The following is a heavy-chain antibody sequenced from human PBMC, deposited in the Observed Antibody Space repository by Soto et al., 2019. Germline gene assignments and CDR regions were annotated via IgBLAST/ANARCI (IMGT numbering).Heavy chain of an antibody. CDR3: ANAVGYDSSGYYPKGQFDY. CDR2: ISGSGVRT. Sequence: VSLRLAISSSRITFSSYAMNWFRQSPGKGLEWVSEISGSGVRTYYADSVKGRFTISRDNSKNTLSLQMNSLRTEDTAVYYCANAVGYDSSGYYPKGQFDYWGQGTLVTVSS. V-gene: IGHV3-23*01. CDR1: RITFSSYA. D-gene: IGHD3-22*01. J-gene: IGHJ4*02.